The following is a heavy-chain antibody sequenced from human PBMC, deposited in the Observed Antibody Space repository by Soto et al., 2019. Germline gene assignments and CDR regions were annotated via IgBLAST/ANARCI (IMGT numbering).Heavy chain of an antibody. CDR1: GFTFTSYA. CDR3: AEGGEQRTVCYPIDI. Sequence: QVQLVESGGGVVQPGRSLRLSCATSGFTFTSYAVDWDRQAPGKGLEWVALMAYDGSTQYYADYVKGRFTISRDNVKKTVYLQMNSMRAEDKARYRCAEGGEQRTVCYPIDIWRKGAMVTVSS. CDR2: MAYDGSTQ. D-gene: IGHD2-8*01. J-gene: IGHJ3*02. V-gene: IGHV3-30*18.